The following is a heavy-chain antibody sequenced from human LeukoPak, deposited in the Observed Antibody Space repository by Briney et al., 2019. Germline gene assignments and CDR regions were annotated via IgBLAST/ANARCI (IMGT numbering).Heavy chain of an antibody. CDR1: GGSISSGSYY. V-gene: IGHV4-61*02. CDR2: IYTSGST. CDR3: ARDAYYDSSGYYWDY. Sequence: PSETLSLTCTVSGGSISSGSYYWSWIRQPAEKGLEWIGRIYTSGSTNYNPSLKSRVTISVDTSKNQFSLKLSSVTAADTAVYYCARDAYYDSSGYYWDYWGQGTLVTVSS. D-gene: IGHD3-22*01. J-gene: IGHJ4*02.